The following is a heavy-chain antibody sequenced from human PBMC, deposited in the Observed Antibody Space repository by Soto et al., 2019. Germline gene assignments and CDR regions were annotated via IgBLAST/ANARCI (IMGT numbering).Heavy chain of an antibody. J-gene: IGHJ6*02. V-gene: IGHV4-34*01. D-gene: IGHD6-13*01. CDR3: ASAAAGAYYYGMDV. CDR1: GGSFSCYY. Sequence: PSETLSLTCAVYGGSFSCYYWSWIRQPPGKGLEWIGEINHSGSTNYNPSLKSRVTISVDTSKNQFSLKLSSVTAADTAVYYCASAAAGAYYYGMDVWGQGTTVTVSS. CDR2: INHSGST.